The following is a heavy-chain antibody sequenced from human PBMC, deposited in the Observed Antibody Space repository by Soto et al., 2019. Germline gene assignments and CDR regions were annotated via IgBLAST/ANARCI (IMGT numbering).Heavy chain of an antibody. Sequence: PXGSLRLSCAASGFTFSSYAMSWVRQAPGKGLEWVSAISGSGGSTYYADSVKGRFTISRDNSKNTLYLQMNSLRAEDTAVYYCAKSGSYYYDSSGYYVDYWGQGNLVTVSS. D-gene: IGHD3-22*01. V-gene: IGHV3-23*01. CDR2: ISGSGGST. CDR1: GFTFSSYA. CDR3: AKSGSYYYDSSGYYVDY. J-gene: IGHJ4*02.